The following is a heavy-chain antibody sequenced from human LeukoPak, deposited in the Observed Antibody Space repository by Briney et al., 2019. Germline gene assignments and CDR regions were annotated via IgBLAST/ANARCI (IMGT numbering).Heavy chain of an antibody. CDR1: GFTFSTYN. Sequence: GGSLRLSCAASGFTFSTYNMNWVRQAPGKGLEWVSSITSSSSYIYYADSVKGRFTISRDNAKNSLYLQMNSLRAEDTAVYYCARAYCGGDCYTGKLGYYYYYMDVWGKGTTVTVSS. D-gene: IGHD2-21*02. V-gene: IGHV3-21*01. CDR3: ARAYCGGDCYTGKLGYYYYYMDV. CDR2: ITSSSSYI. J-gene: IGHJ6*03.